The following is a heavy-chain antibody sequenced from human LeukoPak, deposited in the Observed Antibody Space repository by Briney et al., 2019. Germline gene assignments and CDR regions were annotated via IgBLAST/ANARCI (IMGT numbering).Heavy chain of an antibody. J-gene: IGHJ6*02. CDR3: AKVKVVAYDFWSGSWGMDG. V-gene: IGHV3-23*01. Sequence: GASLRLSCAASGFTFSSYAMSWVRQAPGKGLEWVSGISGSGGSTYYADSVKGRFTISRDNSKNTLYLQINSLRAEETAVYYCAKVKVVAYDFWSGSWGMDGWGQGTTVTVSS. CDR2: ISGSGGST. D-gene: IGHD3-3*01. CDR1: GFTFSSYA.